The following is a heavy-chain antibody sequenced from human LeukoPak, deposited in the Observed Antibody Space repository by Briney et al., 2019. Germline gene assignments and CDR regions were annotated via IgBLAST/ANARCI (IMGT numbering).Heavy chain of an antibody. Sequence: EGSLRLSCAASGFTFSSYWMNWVRQAPGRGLEWVSSISSSSGYMYYADSVKGRFTISRDNAKNSLYLQMNSLRAEDTAVYYCARTTYCGGDCYSAPQYFDYWGQGTLVSVSS. D-gene: IGHD2-21*02. V-gene: IGHV3-21*01. CDR3: ARTTYCGGDCYSAPQYFDY. CDR2: ISSSSGYM. J-gene: IGHJ4*02. CDR1: GFTFSSYW.